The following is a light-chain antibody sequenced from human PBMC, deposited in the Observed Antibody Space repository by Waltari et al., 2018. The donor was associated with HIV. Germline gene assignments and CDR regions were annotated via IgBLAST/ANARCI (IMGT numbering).Light chain of an antibody. CDR1: QSVSSSY. Sequence: ETVLTQSPGTLSLSPGEGATLSCRASQSVSSSYLAWYQQKPGQAPRLLIYGASSRATGIPDRFSGSGSGTDFTLTISRLEPEDFAVYYCQQYGTSPWTFGQGTKVEIK. J-gene: IGKJ1*01. CDR2: GAS. V-gene: IGKV3-20*01. CDR3: QQYGTSPWT.